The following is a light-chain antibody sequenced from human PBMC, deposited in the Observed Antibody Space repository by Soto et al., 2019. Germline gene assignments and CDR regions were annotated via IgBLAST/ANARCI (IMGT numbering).Light chain of an antibody. CDR3: QQANSFPST. Sequence: IQLTQSPSSLSASVGDRVTITFLASQGISSHLAWYQQKPGKAPKLLIYAASTLQTGVPSRFSGGGSGTDFTLTLSSLQPEDFATYYCQQANSFPSTFGQGTRLEIK. CDR1: QGISSH. CDR2: AAS. J-gene: IGKJ5*01. V-gene: IGKV1-9*01.